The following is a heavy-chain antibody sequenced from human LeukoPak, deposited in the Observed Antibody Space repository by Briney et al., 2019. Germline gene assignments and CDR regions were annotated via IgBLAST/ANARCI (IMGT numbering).Heavy chain of an antibody. V-gene: IGHV3-74*03. Sequence: GGSLRLSCAASGFTFSNYWVHWVCQAPGKGLVWVSRINRDGSTTKYADSVKGRFTVSRDNAKNSLYLQMNSLRAEDTAVYYCARSTTRSHFDYWGQGTLVTVSS. J-gene: IGHJ4*02. CDR1: GFTFSNYW. CDR3: ARSTTRSHFDY. CDR2: INRDGSTT. D-gene: IGHD1-1*01.